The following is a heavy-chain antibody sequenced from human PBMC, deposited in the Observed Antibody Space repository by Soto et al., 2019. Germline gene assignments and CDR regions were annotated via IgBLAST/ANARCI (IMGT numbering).Heavy chain of an antibody. CDR3: ARLPCYCSGGSCYYLDD. CDR1: GFTFSSYS. Sequence: GGSLRLSCAASGFTFSSYSMNWVRQAPGKGLEWASSISSSSSYIYYADSVKGRFTISRDNAKNSLYLQMNSLRAEDTAVYYCARLPCYCSGGSCYYLDDWGQGTLVTVSS. D-gene: IGHD2-15*01. V-gene: IGHV3-21*01. J-gene: IGHJ4*02. CDR2: ISSSSSYI.